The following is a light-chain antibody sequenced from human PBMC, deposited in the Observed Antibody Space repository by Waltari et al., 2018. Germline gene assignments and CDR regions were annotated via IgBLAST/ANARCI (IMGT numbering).Light chain of an antibody. J-gene: IGKJ2*01. Sequence: EIVMTQSPATLSVSPGERATLSCRASQSISSNLAWYQQKPGQAPRLPISGASTRATGVPARFSGSGSGTEFTLTITSLQSEESAVYYCQQYNNWPYTFGQGTKLEIK. CDR1: QSISSN. CDR2: GAS. V-gene: IGKV3-15*01. CDR3: QQYNNWPYT.